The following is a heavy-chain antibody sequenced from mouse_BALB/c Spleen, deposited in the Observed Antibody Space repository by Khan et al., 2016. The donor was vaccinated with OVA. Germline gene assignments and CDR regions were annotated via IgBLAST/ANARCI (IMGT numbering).Heavy chain of an antibody. D-gene: IGHD4-1*01. Sequence: VQLQQSGPELVEPGASVKMSCKASGYTFTNYVMHWVKQKPGQGLEWIGYINPYNAGTRYNEKFKGKATLTSDISSTTPYMELSSLTSEDSAVYYCAREASSWDFSFPYWGQGTLVTVSA. J-gene: IGHJ3*01. V-gene: IGHV1S136*01. CDR3: AREASSWDFSFPY. CDR2: INPYNAGT. CDR1: GYTFTNYV.